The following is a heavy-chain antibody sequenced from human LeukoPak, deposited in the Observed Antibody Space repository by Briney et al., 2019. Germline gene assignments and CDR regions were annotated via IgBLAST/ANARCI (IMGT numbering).Heavy chain of an antibody. D-gene: IGHD5-12*01. Sequence: GGSLRLSCAASGFTFSSYGMHWVRQAPGKGLEWVAFIRYDGSNKYYADSVKGRFTISRDNSKNTLYLQMNSLRAEDTAVYYCARDTRPGYSGYDLDYWGQGTLVTVSS. J-gene: IGHJ4*02. V-gene: IGHV3-30*02. CDR3: ARDTRPGYSGYDLDY. CDR1: GFTFSSYG. CDR2: IRYDGSNK.